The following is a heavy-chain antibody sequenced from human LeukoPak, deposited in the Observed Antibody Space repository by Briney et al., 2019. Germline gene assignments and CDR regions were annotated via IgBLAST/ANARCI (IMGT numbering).Heavy chain of an antibody. CDR2: ISGSGGST. J-gene: IGHJ4*02. CDR3: ARSAYDSLSLDY. Sequence: GGSPRLSCAASGFTFSSYAMSWVRQAPGKGLEWVSAISGSGGSTYYADSVKGRFTISRDNSKNTLYLQMNSLRAEDTAVYYCARSAYDSLSLDYWGQGTLVTVSS. D-gene: IGHD3-22*01. V-gene: IGHV3-23*01. CDR1: GFTFSSYA.